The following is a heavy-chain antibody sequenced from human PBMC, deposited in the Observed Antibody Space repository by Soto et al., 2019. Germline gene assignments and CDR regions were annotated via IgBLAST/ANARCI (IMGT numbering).Heavy chain of an antibody. Sequence: GGSLRLSCAASGFTFNICAMTWVRQATGKGLEWVSGISGNGVSTWHADSVKGRFTISRDNSKNMLYLQMNSLRAEDTAVYYCAKGSASVRPYYFDYWGQGIQVTVSS. CDR2: ISGNGVST. J-gene: IGHJ4*02. D-gene: IGHD6-6*01. CDR1: GFTFNICA. CDR3: AKGSASVRPYYFDY. V-gene: IGHV3-23*01.